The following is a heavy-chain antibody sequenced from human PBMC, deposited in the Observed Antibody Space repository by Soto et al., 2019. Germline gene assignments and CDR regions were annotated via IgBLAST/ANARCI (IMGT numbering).Heavy chain of an antibody. CDR3: ARDIAAAGYGIDV. J-gene: IGHJ6*02. V-gene: IGHV4-59*01. Sequence: PSETLSLTCTVAGGSISTYYWSWIRQPPGKGLEWSGYIYYSGSTDYNPSLKRRVTISVDTSRNQFSLKLSSVTAADTAVYYCARDIAAAGYGIDVWGQGTTVTVSS. CDR1: GGSISTYY. CDR2: IYYSGST. D-gene: IGHD6-13*01.